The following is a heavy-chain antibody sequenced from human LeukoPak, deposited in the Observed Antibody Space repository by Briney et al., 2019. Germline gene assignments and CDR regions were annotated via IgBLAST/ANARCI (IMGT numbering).Heavy chain of an antibody. CDR2: IYYSGST. D-gene: IGHD2-2*01. CDR3: ARQRGYCSCISCYAWFDP. J-gene: IGHJ5*02. V-gene: IGHV4-39*01. CDR1: GASISSSSYY. Sequence: SETLSLTCTVSGASISSSSYYWGWIRQPPGKGLEWIGSIYYSGSTDYNPSLKSRVSISIDTSKNQFSLKLSSVTAADTAVYYCARQRGYCSCISCYAWFDPWGQGTLVTVSS.